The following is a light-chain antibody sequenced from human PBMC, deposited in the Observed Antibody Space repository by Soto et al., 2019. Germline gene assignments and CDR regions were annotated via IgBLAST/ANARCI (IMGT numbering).Light chain of an antibody. CDR1: QSVSSN. CDR2: GSS. CDR3: QQYNNWPWT. Sequence: EIVMTQSPATLSVSPGERATLSCRASQSVSSNLAWYQQKPGQAPRLLIYGSSPRATGIPARFSGSGSGTEFTLTISSLPSEDFAVYYCQQYNNWPWTFGRGTKVEIK. V-gene: IGKV3-15*01. J-gene: IGKJ1*01.